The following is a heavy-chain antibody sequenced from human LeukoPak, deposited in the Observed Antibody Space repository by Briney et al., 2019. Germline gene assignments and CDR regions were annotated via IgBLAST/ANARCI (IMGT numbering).Heavy chain of an antibody. CDR2: IWSDGSNR. Sequence: PGRSLRLSCAASGFIFSHYGMHWVRQAPGKGLEWVAVIWSDGSNRFYAGSVKGRLTISRDNAQNTVFLQMNSLRGEDTAVHYCARDAQRGFDYSNSLRYWGHGILVTVSS. CDR3: ARDAQRGFDYSNSLRY. CDR1: GFIFSHYG. D-gene: IGHD4-11*01. V-gene: IGHV3-33*01. J-gene: IGHJ4*01.